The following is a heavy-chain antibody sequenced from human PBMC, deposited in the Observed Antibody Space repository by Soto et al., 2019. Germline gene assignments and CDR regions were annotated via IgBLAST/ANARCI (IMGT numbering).Heavy chain of an antibody. J-gene: IGHJ4*02. CDR2: ISWNSGSI. CDR3: AKELYYYDIFGVDY. CDR1: GFTFDDYA. V-gene: IGHV3-9*01. D-gene: IGHD3-22*01. Sequence: GGSLRLSCAASGFTFDDYAMHWVRQAPGKGLEWVSGISWNSGSIGYADSVKGRFTISRDNAKNSLYLQMNSLRAEDTALYYCAKELYYYDIFGVDYWGQGTLVTVSS.